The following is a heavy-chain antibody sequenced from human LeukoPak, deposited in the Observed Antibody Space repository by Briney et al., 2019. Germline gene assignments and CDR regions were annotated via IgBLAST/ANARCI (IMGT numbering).Heavy chain of an antibody. J-gene: IGHJ4*02. CDR1: GGSITTTNW. CDR3: ARVFGGAN. Sequence: SGTLSLACAVSGGSITTTNWWTWVRQPPGKGLEWVGEIHHSGTTHYNPSLKTRVTISVDNSKNQFSLKLTSMTAADTAVYFCARVFGGANWGQGTLVTVSS. CDR2: IHHSGTT. D-gene: IGHD3-10*02. V-gene: IGHV4-4*02.